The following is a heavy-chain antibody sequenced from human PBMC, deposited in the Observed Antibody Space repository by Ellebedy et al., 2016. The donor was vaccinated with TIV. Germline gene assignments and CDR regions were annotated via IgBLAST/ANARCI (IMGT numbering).Heavy chain of an antibody. J-gene: IGHJ3*02. Sequence: GESLKISCVASGFTFSKYGMNWVRQAPGKGLEWVSYISGSSNTKHYADSVKGRFTVSRDNAKNTLYLQMNSLRAEDTAVYYCARGHASGNLKDAFDIWGQGTMVTVSS. V-gene: IGHV3-48*04. CDR1: GFTFSKYG. CDR2: ISGSSNTK. CDR3: ARGHASGNLKDAFDI. D-gene: IGHD2-15*01.